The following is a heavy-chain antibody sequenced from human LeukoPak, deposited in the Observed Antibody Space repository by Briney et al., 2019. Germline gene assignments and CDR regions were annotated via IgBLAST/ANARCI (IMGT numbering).Heavy chain of an antibody. CDR1: GFTFSNSG. Sequence: GGSLRLSCAASGFTFSNSGMHWVRQAPGTGLEWVAFTRFDGSVKYYTDSVKGRFTISRDNSKNTLYLQMNSLRTEDTAVYYCARSNSYAFDYWGQGTLVTVSS. V-gene: IGHV3-30*02. D-gene: IGHD3-16*01. CDR3: ARSNSYAFDY. J-gene: IGHJ4*02. CDR2: TRFDGSVK.